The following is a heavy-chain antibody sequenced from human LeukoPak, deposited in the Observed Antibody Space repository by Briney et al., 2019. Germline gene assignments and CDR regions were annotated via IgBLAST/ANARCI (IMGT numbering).Heavy chain of an antibody. J-gene: IGHJ6*03. V-gene: IGHV4-39*07. CDR3: ARIAGGLYFYYYYMDV. Sequence: PSETLSLTCTVSGGSISSSYYWGWIRQPPGKGLEWIGNKYYRGSIYYNPSLKSRVTISVDTSKNQFSLNLTSVTAADTAVYYCARIAGGLYFYYYYMDVWGKGTTVTVSS. CDR2: KYYRGSI. CDR1: GGSISSSYY. D-gene: IGHD3-16*01.